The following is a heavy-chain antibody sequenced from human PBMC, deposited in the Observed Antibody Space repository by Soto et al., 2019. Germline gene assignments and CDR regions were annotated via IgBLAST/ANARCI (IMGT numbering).Heavy chain of an antibody. CDR2: INDGGIT. Sequence: QAQIQQSGARLLKPSETLSLTCSVSGGSFTGYFYSWIRLSPGRGLEWIGEINDGGITKYSPSLKSRATMSADKAKKQFSLRLTSVTDADTLVYYCAPTPRLLVPWGQGTRVVVSS. CDR1: GGSFTGYF. J-gene: IGHJ1*01. D-gene: IGHD2-8*02. V-gene: IGHV4-34*02. CDR3: APTPRLLVP.